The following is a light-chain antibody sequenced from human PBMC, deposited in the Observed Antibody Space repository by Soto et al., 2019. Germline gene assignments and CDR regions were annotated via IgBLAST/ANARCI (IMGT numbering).Light chain of an antibody. CDR2: RSD. CDR3: AAWDDSLSGVV. V-gene: IGLV1-47*01. Sequence: QAVVTQPPSASGTPGQRVTISCSGSSSNIGSNYVYWYQQLPGTAPKLLIYRSDQRPSGVPDRFSGSKSDTSASLAISGLRSEDEADYYCAAWDDSLSGVVFGGGTKLT. CDR1: SSNIGSNY. J-gene: IGLJ2*01.